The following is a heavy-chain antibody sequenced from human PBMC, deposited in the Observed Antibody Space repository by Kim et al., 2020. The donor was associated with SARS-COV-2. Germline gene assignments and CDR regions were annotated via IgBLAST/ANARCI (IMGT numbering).Heavy chain of an antibody. V-gene: IGHV4-59*08. J-gene: IGHJ5*02. CDR3: ARRGVDSGYDGGWFDP. CDR1: GGSISSYS. CDR2: ISHRGNT. Sequence: SETLSLICTVSGGSISSYSWNWIRQPPGKGLEWIGYISHRGNTKYNPSLKSEVTISLDTSNKQFSLRLTSVTAADTALYYCARRGVDSGYDGGWFDPWGQGTLVTVSS. D-gene: IGHD5-12*01.